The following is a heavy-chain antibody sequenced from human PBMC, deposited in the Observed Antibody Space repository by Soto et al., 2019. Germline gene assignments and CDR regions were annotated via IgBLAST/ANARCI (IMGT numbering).Heavy chain of an antibody. CDR3: ARGGLGDCSGGSCYSAELSRYYYGMDV. J-gene: IGHJ6*02. V-gene: IGHV4-31*03. D-gene: IGHD2-15*01. CDR2: IYYSGST. Sequence: QVQLQESGPGLVKPSQTLSLTCTVSGGSISSGGYYWSWIRQHPGKGLEWIGYIYYSGSTYYNPSLKSRVTISVDTSKNQFSLKRSSGTAADTAVYYCARGGLGDCSGGSCYSAELSRYYYGMDVWGQGTTVTVSS. CDR1: GGSISSGGYY.